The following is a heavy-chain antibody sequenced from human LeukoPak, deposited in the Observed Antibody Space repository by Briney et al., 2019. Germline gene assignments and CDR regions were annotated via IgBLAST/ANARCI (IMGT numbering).Heavy chain of an antibody. D-gene: IGHD3-3*01. Sequence: SQTLSLTCTVSGGSLSSGDYYWSWIRQPPGKGLEWIGYIYYSGSTYYNPSLKSRVTISVDTSKNQFSLKLSSVTAADTAVYYCARGQRGDDFWSGYDIFDYWGQGTLVTVSS. CDR1: GGSLSSGDYY. CDR2: IYYSGST. CDR3: ARGQRGDDFWSGYDIFDY. V-gene: IGHV4-30-4*01. J-gene: IGHJ4*02.